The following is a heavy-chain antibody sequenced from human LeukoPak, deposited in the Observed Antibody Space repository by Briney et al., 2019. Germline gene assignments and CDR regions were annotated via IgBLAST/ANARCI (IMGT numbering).Heavy chain of an antibody. D-gene: IGHD3-22*01. V-gene: IGHV3-66*01. Sequence: GGSLRLFCSASGFTDSCNYMGWVRHAPGKGLGWVSDIYSAGITHYADSVTGRFTISRDNSKHTLYLQMNRLRAQDTAVYYCAREFYYYDSSRYSIFFDYWGQGTLVTVSS. CDR1: GFTDSCNY. CDR2: IYSAGIT. J-gene: IGHJ4*02. CDR3: AREFYYYDSSRYSIFFDY.